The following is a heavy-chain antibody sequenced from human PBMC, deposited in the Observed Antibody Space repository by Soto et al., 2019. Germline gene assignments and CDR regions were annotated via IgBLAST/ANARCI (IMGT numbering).Heavy chain of an antibody. D-gene: IGHD1-1*01. CDR2: IFYSGTT. Sequence: PSETLSLPCTVSGDSISSADYYWSWIRQTPGKGLEWIGHIFYSGTTYYNPSLKSRLTISVDTSKNHFSLRLTSVTAADTAVYYCARDLWVEPELYYYGMDVWGQGTTVTVS. V-gene: IGHV4-30-4*01. CDR1: GDSISSADYY. J-gene: IGHJ6*02. CDR3: ARDLWVEPELYYYGMDV.